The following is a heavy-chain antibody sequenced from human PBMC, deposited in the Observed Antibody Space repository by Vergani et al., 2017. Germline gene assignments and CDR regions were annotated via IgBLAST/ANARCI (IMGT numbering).Heavy chain of an antibody. CDR1: GGTFSSYT. CDR3: ARAVRVQWLVHGNWFDP. V-gene: IGHV1-69*04. D-gene: IGHD6-19*01. CDR2: IIPILGIA. Sequence: QVQLVQSGAEVKKPGASVKVSCKASGGTFSSYTISWVRQAPGQGLEWMGRIIPILGIANYAQKFQGRVTITADKSTSTAYMELSSLRSEDTAVYYCARAVRVQWLVHGNWFDPWGQGTLVTVSS. J-gene: IGHJ5*02.